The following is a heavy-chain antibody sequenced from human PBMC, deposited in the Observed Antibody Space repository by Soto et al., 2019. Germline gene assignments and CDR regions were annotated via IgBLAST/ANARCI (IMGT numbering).Heavy chain of an antibody. CDR3: IRKSCGGDCSPDY. J-gene: IGHJ4*02. CDR2: IRGEDYDGTT. CDR1: GFTFGDHA. Sequence: EVQLVESGGGLVQPGRSLRLSCTASGFTFGDHAMTWVRQAPGKGLEWVGFIRGEDYDGTTEYAASVKGRFTISRDDSKSIAYLQMNSLKADDTGVYYCIRKSCGGDCSPDYCGQGALVTVSS. D-gene: IGHD2-21*02. V-gene: IGHV3-49*04.